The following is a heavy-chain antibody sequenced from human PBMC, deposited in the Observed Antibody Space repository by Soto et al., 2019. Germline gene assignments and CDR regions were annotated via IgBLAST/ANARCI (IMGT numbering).Heavy chain of an antibody. V-gene: IGHV3-23*01. D-gene: IGHD2-8*01. CDR3: AKGAGDIVLMVYAMNYYFDC. J-gene: IGHJ4*02. CDR2: ISGSGGST. CDR1: GFTFSSYA. Sequence: EVQLLESGGGLVQPGGSLRLSCAASGFTFSSYAMSWVRQAPGKGLEWVSAISGSGGSTYYADSVKGRFTISRDNSKNTLYLQMNSLRAEDTAVYYCAKGAGDIVLMVYAMNYYFDCWGQGTLVTVSS.